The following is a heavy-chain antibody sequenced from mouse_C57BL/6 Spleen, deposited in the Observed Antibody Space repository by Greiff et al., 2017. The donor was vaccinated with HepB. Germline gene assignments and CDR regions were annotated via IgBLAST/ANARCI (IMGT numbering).Heavy chain of an antibody. CDR1: GFSLTSYG. J-gene: IGHJ3*01. CDR3: AKEGSYYDYAGFAY. CDR2: IWGDGST. V-gene: IGHV2-3*01. Sequence: VKLMESGPGLVAPSQSLSITCTVSGFSLTSYGVSWVRQPPGKGLEWLGVIWGDGSTNYHSALISRLSISKDNSKSQVFLKLNSLQTDDTATYYCAKEGSYYDYAGFAYWGQGTLVTVSA. D-gene: IGHD2-4*01.